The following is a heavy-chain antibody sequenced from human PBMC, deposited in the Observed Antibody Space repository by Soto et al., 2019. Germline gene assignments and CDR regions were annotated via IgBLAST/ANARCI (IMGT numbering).Heavy chain of an antibody. CDR2: IIAILGVA. CDR1: GGTFSSYT. V-gene: IGHV1-69*04. D-gene: IGHD2-15*01. Sequence: QVQLVQSGAEVKKPGSSVKVSCKASGGTFSSYTISWVRQSPGQGLEWMGRIIAILGVANYAQQFQGRVTITAVKSTSTAYMELSSLRSEDTAVYYCARAGLVVVAAYYFDYWRQGTLVTVCS. CDR3: ARAGLVVVAAYYFDY. J-gene: IGHJ4*02.